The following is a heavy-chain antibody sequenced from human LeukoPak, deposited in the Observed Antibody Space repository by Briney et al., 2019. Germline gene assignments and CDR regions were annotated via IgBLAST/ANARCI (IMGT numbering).Heavy chain of an antibody. CDR3: AREGGSYYKEYWFDP. CDR1: GYTFTGYY. D-gene: IGHD1-26*01. V-gene: IGHV1-18*04. CDR2: ISAYNGNT. J-gene: IGHJ5*02. Sequence: ASVKVSCKASGYTFTGYYMHWVRQAPGQGLEWMGWISAYNGNTNYAQKLQGRVTMTTDTSTSTAYMELRSLRSDDTAVYYCAREGGSYYKEYWFDPWGQGTLVTVSS.